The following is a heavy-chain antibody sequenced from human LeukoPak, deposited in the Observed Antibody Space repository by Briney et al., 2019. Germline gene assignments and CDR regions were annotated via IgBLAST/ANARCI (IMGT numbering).Heavy chain of an antibody. CDR3: ARARRELLGVFSDY. D-gene: IGHD1-26*01. J-gene: IGHJ4*02. Sequence: GGSLRLSCAASGFTFSSYAMHWVRQAPGKGLEYVSAISSNGGSTYYANSVKGRFTISRDNSKNTLYLQMGSLRAEDMAVYYCARARRELLGVFSDYWGRGTLVTVSS. CDR2: ISSNGGST. CDR1: GFTFSSYA. V-gene: IGHV3-64*01.